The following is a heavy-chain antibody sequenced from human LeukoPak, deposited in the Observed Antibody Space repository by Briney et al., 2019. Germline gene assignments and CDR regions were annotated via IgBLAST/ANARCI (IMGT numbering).Heavy chain of an antibody. J-gene: IGHJ4*02. CDR2: ISATGYAT. V-gene: IGHV3-23*01. D-gene: IGHD5-12*01. Sequence: GGSLRLSCAASGFTFSSYGMTWVRQAPGKGLEWVSGISATGYATYYADSVRGRFTISRDNSKNTLYLQMNSLRAEDTAVYYCARGPSGYHNTGGQGTLVTVSS. CDR1: GFTFSSYG. CDR3: ARGPSGYHNT.